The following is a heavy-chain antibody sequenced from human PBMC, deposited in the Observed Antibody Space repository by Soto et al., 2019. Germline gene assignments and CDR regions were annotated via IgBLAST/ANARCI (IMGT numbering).Heavy chain of an antibody. CDR3: ARVERGTATTVVDAFDI. D-gene: IGHD1-1*01. Sequence: QVQLQQWGAGLLKPSEILSLTCAVYGGFVSSGSYYWSWIRQPPGKGLEWIGEMSHSGGTHFNPSLKSRVTISVDTSKNQFSLKMSSVTAADTALYYCARVERGTATTVVDAFDIWGPGTMVTASS. CDR1: GGFVSSGSYY. J-gene: IGHJ3*02. V-gene: IGHV4-34*01. CDR2: MSHSGGT.